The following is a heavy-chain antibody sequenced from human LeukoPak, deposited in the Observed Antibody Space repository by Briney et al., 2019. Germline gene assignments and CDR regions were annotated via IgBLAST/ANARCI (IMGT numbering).Heavy chain of an antibody. Sequence: PGGSLRLSCAASGFTFSSHWMHWVRQAPGKGLEWVSSISSSSSYIYYADSVKGRFTISRDNAKNSLYLQMNSLRAEDTAVYYCARDYPSYGSGSYYNVLDYWGQGTLVTVSS. D-gene: IGHD3-10*01. CDR3: ARDYPSYGSGSYYNVLDY. CDR1: GFTFSSHW. CDR2: ISSSSSYI. J-gene: IGHJ4*02. V-gene: IGHV3-21*01.